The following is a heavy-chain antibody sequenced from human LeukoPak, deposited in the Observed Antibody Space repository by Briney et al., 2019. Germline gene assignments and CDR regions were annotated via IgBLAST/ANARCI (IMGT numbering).Heavy chain of an antibody. CDR2: IYSGGST. V-gene: IGHV3-66*01. J-gene: IGHJ4*02. CDR3: VRGAHTLPYYFDR. D-gene: IGHD3-16*01. CDR1: GGSISSSNW. Sequence: PSETLSLTCAVSGGSISSSNWWSWVRQAPGKGLEWVSVIYSGGSTDYADSVKGRFTISRDTSKNMLYFQMNSLRAEDTAVYYCVRGAHTLPYYFDRWGQGTLVTVHS.